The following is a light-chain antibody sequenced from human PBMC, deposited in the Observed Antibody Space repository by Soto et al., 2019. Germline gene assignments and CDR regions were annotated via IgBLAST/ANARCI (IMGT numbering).Light chain of an antibody. CDR3: QQYGSSPIT. J-gene: IGKJ5*01. Sequence: EIVLTQSPGTLSLSPGERATLSCRASQSITSSYLAWYQQKPGQAPRLLIYGSSGRATGIPDRFSGSGSGTDFTLTISRLEPEDFAVYYCQQYGSSPITFGQGTRLEIK. CDR2: GSS. V-gene: IGKV3-20*01. CDR1: QSITSSY.